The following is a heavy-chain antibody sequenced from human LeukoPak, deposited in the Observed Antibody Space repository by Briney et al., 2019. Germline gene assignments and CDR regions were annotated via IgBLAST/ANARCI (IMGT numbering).Heavy chain of an antibody. CDR3: ARVAPNKYCGGDCYSFDY. CDR2: IHYSGST. V-gene: IGHV4-59*01. J-gene: IGHJ4*02. CDR1: GGSISSYY. D-gene: IGHD2-21*02. Sequence: SETLSLTCTVSGGSISSYYWSWIRQPPGKGLEWIGYIHYSGSTNYNPSLKSRVTISVDTSKNQFSLKLSSVTAADTAVYYCARVAPNKYCGGDCYSFDYWGQGTLVTVSS.